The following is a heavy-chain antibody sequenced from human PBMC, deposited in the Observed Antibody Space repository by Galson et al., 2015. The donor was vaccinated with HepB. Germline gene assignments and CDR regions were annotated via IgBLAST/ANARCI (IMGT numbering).Heavy chain of an antibody. Sequence: SCAASGFTFSNSAVQWVRQARGQGLEWIGRINPNSGGTNYAQKFQGRVTMTRDTSISTAYMELSRLRSDDTAVYYCARGRHDYGDYWWFDPWGQGTLVTVSS. V-gene: IGHV1-2*06. CDR2: INPNSGGT. D-gene: IGHD4-17*01. CDR1: GFTFSNSA. J-gene: IGHJ5*02. CDR3: ARGRHDYGDYWWFDP.